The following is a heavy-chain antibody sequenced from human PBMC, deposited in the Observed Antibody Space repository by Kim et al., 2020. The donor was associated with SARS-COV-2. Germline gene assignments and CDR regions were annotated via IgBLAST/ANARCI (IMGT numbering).Heavy chain of an antibody. V-gene: IGHV3-30*18. D-gene: IGHD6-6*01. J-gene: IGHJ6*03. CDR2: ISYDGSNK. CDR3: AKDGYSSSSADYYYYYYMDV. Sequence: GGSLRLSCAASGFTFSSYGMHWVRQAPGKGLEWVAVISYDGSNKYYADSVKGRFTISRDNSKNTLYLQMNSLRAEDTAVYYCAKDGYSSSSADYYYYYYMDVWGKGTTVTVSS. CDR1: GFTFSSYG.